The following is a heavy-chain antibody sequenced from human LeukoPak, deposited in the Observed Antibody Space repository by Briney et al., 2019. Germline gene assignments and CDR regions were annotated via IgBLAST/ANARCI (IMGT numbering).Heavy chain of an antibody. J-gene: IGHJ6*03. CDR3: ARGDGAVAGRRDYYYYYMDV. CDR2: IIPIFGTA. Sequence: ASVKVSCKASGGTFSSYAISWVRQAPGQGLEWMGRIIPIFGTANYAQKFQGRVTITTDESTSTAYMKLSSLRSEDTAVYYCARGDGAVAGRRDYYYYYMDVWGKGTTVTVSS. V-gene: IGHV1-69*05. CDR1: GGTFSSYA. D-gene: IGHD6-19*01.